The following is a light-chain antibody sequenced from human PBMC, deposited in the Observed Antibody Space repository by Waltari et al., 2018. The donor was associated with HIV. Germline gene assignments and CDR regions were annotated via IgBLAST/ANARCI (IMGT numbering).Light chain of an antibody. CDR1: SPWKHY. CDR3: ACWDRSGDYIL. CDR2: GKN. J-gene: IGLJ2*01. Sequence: SSELTQAPSVSVALGPTVKIACLGDSPWKHYASWYRLRPGQAPQLLAYGKNSLPSGIPDRFSASSSGNRAFLTITGARAEDEADYYCACWDRSGDYILFGGGTSLTGL. V-gene: IGLV3-19*01.